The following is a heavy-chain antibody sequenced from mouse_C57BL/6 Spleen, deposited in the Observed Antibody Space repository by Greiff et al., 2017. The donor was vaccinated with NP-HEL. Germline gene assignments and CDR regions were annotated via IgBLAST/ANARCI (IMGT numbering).Heavy chain of an antibody. J-gene: IGHJ3*01. CDR1: GYTFTGYW. V-gene: IGHV1-9*01. CDR3: ARGSGPYDYDGAWFAY. D-gene: IGHD2-4*01. CDR2: ILPGSGST. Sequence: QVQLQQSGAELMKPGASVKLSCKATGYTFTGYWIEWVKQRPGHGLEWIGEILPGSGSTNYNEKFKGKATFTADTSSNTAYMQRSSLTTEDSAIYYCARGSGPYDYDGAWFAYWGQGTLVTVSA.